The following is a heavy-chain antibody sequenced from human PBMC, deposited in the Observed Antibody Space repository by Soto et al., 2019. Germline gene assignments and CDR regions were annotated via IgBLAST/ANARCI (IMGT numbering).Heavy chain of an antibody. CDR3: ASSIIYGDWNNFDY. D-gene: IGHD4-17*01. CDR1: GFTFSTYA. J-gene: IGHJ4*02. CDR2: ISSSSGST. Sequence: GSLSLSCAAAGFTFSTYAMAWVSQAPGKGLEWVSSISSSSGSTFYADSVKGRVTMTTDTSTSTAYMELRSLRSDDTAVYYCASSIIYGDWNNFDYWGQGTLVTVSS. V-gene: IGHV3-23*01.